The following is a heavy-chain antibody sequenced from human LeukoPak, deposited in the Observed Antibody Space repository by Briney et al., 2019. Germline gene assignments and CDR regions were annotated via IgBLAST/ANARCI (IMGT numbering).Heavy chain of an antibody. CDR1: GGSFNGYN. D-gene: IGHD1-20*01. CDR3: AGYNWNDGGFDY. CDR2: VNHVGTT. V-gene: IGHV4-34*01. Sequence: SETLSLTCAVYGGSFNGYNWSWIRQPPGKGLEWIGEVNHVGTTNYNPSLKSRVTISVDTSKNQFSLKLSSVTAADTAVYYCAGYNWNDGGFDYWGQGTLVTVSS. J-gene: IGHJ4*02.